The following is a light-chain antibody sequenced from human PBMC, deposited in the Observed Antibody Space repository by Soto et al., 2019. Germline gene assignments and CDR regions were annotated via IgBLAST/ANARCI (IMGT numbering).Light chain of an antibody. V-gene: IGKV2-28*01. CDR2: LGS. CDR1: QSLLHSNGYNY. CDR3: MQAVQTPRT. J-gene: IGKJ2*01. Sequence: VLTQSPLSLPVTPGEPASISCRSSQSLLHSNGYNYLDWYLQKPGQSPQLLIYLGSNRASGVADRFSGSGSGTDFTLKISRVEAEDVGVYYCMQAVQTPRTFGQGTKLEIK.